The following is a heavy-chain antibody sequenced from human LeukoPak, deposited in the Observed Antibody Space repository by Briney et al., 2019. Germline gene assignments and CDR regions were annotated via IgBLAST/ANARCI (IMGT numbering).Heavy chain of an antibody. CDR2: IYYSGST. Sequence: SETLSLTCTVSGGSISSGGYYWSWIRQHPGKGLEWIGYIYYSGSTYYNPSLKSRVTISVDTSKNQFSLKLSSVTAADTAVYYCARVVIYYYYYYMDVWGKGTTVTVSS. D-gene: IGHD3-22*01. CDR3: ARVVIYYYYYYMDV. CDR1: GGSISSGGYY. J-gene: IGHJ6*03. V-gene: IGHV4-31*03.